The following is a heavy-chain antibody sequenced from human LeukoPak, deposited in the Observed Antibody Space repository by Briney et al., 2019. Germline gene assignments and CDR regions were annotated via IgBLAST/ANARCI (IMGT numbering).Heavy chain of an antibody. D-gene: IGHD5-12*01. V-gene: IGHV3-7*01. CDR1: GFIFSTSW. J-gene: IGHJ4*02. CDR2: INLDGSEK. CDR3: ARGITSGPRRYDVRNFDY. Sequence: GGSLRLSCTASGFIFSTSWMTWVRQAPGKGLEWVANINLDGSEKYYMGSVKGRFTICRDNAKNSLYLQMNSLRAEDTAVYYCARGITSGPRRYDVRNFDYWGQGTPVTVSS.